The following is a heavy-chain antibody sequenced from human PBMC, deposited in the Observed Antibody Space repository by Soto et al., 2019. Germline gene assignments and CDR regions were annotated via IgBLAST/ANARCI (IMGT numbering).Heavy chain of an antibody. CDR3: ARGKVVATIRRLDAFDI. V-gene: IGHV4-34*01. J-gene: IGHJ3*02. CDR2: INHSGST. CDR1: GGSFSGYY. Sequence: LSLTCAVYGGSFSGYYWSWIRQPPGKGLEWIGEINHSGSTNYNPSLKSRVTISVDTSKNQFSLKLSSVTAADTAVYYCARGKVVATIRRLDAFDIWGQGTMVTVSS. D-gene: IGHD5-12*01.